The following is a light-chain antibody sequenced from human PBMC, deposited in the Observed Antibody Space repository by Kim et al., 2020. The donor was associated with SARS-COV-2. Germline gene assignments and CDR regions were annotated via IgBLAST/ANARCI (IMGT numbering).Light chain of an antibody. CDR1: QGIGNH. V-gene: IGKV1-9*01. CDR3: QQLNSYPRT. J-gene: IGKJ1*01. CDR2: SAS. Sequence: ASVGDRVTITCRASQGIGNHLACYQQKPGKAPNLLIYSASTLQSGVPSRFIGSGSGTEFTLTITSLQPEDFATYYCQQLNSYPRTFGQGTKVDIK.